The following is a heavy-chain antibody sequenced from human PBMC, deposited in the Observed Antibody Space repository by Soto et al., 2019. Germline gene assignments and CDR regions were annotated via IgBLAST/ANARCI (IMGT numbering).Heavy chain of an antibody. CDR1: GYSFTSYW. CDR3: ARNEILTGIYGMDV. J-gene: IGHJ6*02. V-gene: IGHV5-51*01. D-gene: IGHD3-9*01. Sequence: GESLKISCKGSGYSFTSYWIGWVRQRPGKGLEWMGIIYPGDSDTRYSPSCQGLVTISDDKSISTRALQWRSLKALNTAMYYSARNEILTGIYGMDVWGQGTTVTVSS. CDR2: IYPGDSDT.